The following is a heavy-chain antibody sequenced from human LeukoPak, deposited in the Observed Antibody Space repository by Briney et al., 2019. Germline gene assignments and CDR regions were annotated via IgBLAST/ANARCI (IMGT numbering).Heavy chain of an antibody. CDR1: GFTFNNAW. CDR2: VQSKSDGGTT. J-gene: IGHJ4*02. CDR3: TTEKIDSNGWYHRSFDY. Sequence: GGSLRLSCAASGFTFNNAWMSWVRPGPGKGLEWVGRVQSKSDGGTTDYAAPVEGRFTISRDDSKNTMNLQMNSLKTEDTGVYYCTTEKIDSNGWYHRSFDYWGQGTLVTVSS. V-gene: IGHV3-15*01. D-gene: IGHD6-19*01.